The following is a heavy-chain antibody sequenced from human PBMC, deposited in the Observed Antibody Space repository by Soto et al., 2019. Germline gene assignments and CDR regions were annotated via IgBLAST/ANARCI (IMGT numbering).Heavy chain of an antibody. J-gene: IGHJ5*02. V-gene: IGHV4-34*01. CDR3: ARGGPGIAAAAYNWFDP. CDR2: INHSGST. Sequence: QVQLQQWGAGLLKPSETLSLTCAVYGGSFSGYYWSWNRQPPGKGLEWIGEINHSGSTNYNPSLKSRVTRSVDTSQNQFSLKLSSVTAADTAVYYCARGGPGIAAAAYNWFDPWGQGTLVTVSS. CDR1: GGSFSGYY. D-gene: IGHD6-13*01.